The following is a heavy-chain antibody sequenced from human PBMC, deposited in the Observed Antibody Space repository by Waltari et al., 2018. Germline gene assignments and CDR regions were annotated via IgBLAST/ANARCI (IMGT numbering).Heavy chain of an antibody. J-gene: IGHJ3*01. CDR2: MSYLGAT. CDR3: ATYIGASVGTAAFDV. D-gene: IGHD5-12*01. V-gene: IGHV4-39*01. CDR1: GGSLTNTNHY. Sequence: QLQLQESGPGLVKPSETLSLTCSVSGGSLTNTNHYWGWIRQPPGQGLEGIGTMSYLGATYSSPSLKSRVTISRDTSTNQLSLKLGSVTAADTAMYYCATYIGASVGTAAFDVWGQGTMVTVSS.